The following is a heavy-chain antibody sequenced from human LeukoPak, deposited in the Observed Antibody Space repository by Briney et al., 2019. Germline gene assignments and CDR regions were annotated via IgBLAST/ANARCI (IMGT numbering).Heavy chain of an antibody. J-gene: IGHJ2*01. CDR1: GGSISSYY. D-gene: IGHD1-26*01. V-gene: IGHV4-59*01. CDR2: IYYSGGS. Sequence: PSETLSLTCTVSGGSISSYYWSWIRQPPGKGLEWIGFIYYSGGSNYNPSLKSRVTISVDTSKNQFSLKLSSVTAADTAVYYCARVKVTPYSAWYFDLWGRGALVTVSS. CDR3: ARVKVTPYSAWYFDL.